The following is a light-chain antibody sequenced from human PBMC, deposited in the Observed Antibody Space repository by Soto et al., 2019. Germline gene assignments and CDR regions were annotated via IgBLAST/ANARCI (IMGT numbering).Light chain of an antibody. Sequence: QSALTQPASVSGSPGQSITISCTGTSSDVGGYNYVSWYQQHPGKAPKLMIYDVSNRPSGVSNRFSGAKSGNTASLPNSALQPEDEDDYYCSSYTSSSTLYVFGGGTKLTVL. J-gene: IGLJ1*01. CDR2: DVS. V-gene: IGLV2-14*01. CDR3: SSYTSSSTLYV. CDR1: SSDVGGYNY.